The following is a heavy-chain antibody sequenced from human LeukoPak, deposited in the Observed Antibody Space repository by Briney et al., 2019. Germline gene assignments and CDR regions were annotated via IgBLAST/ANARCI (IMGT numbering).Heavy chain of an antibody. CDR2: FDPEDGET. D-gene: IGHD6-13*01. CDR1: GYALTELS. V-gene: IGHV1-24*01. CDR3: ATHRPAGYSSSWYYYGMDV. J-gene: IGHJ6*02. Sequence: ASVKVSCKVSGYALTELSMHWVRQAPGKGLEWMGGFDPEDGETIYAQKFQGRVTITADESTSTAYMELSSLRSEDTAVYYCATHRPAGYSSSWYYYGMDVWGQGTTVTVSS.